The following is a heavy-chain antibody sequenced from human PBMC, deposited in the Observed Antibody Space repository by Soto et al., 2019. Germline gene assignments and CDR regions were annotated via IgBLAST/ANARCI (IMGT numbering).Heavy chain of an antibody. CDR1: GGSISSSNW. D-gene: IGHD3-22*01. J-gene: IGHJ3*02. CDR3: ARDYYDSSGYPDNDAFDI. CDR2: IYHSGST. Sequence: SETLSLTCAVSGGSISSSNWWSWVSQPPGKGLEWIGEIYHSGSTNYNPSLKSQVTISVDKSKNQFSLKLSSVTAADTAVYYCARDYYDSSGYPDNDAFDIWGPGTRVTVSS. V-gene: IGHV4-4*02.